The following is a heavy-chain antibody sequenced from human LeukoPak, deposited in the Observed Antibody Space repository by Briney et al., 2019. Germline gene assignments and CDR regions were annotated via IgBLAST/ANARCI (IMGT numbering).Heavy chain of an antibody. CDR1: KFAFSSYA. CDR2: ISGGGGNT. V-gene: IGHV3-23*01. J-gene: IGHJ6*02. Sequence: GGSLRLSCAASKFAFSSYAMSWVRQAPGKGLEWVSAISGGGGNTYYADSVKGRFTISRDNSKNTLYLQMNSLRGEDTAVYYCAKDPKRGETATPFGMDVWGQGTTVTVS. D-gene: IGHD5-24*01. CDR3: AKDPKRGETATPFGMDV.